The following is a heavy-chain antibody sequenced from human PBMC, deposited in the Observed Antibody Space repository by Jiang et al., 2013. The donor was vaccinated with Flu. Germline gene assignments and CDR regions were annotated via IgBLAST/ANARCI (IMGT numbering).Heavy chain of an antibody. J-gene: IGHJ3*02. CDR2: IYYSGST. CDR3: ARHIKYGSGIHGAFDI. D-gene: IGHD3-10*01. Sequence: GLVKPSETLSLTCSVSGGSISSSSYYWGWIRQPPGRGLEWIGSIYYSGSTYYNPSLKSRVTISVDTSKNQFSLKLSSVTAADTAVYYCARHIKYGSGIHGAFDIWGQGTMVTVSS. CDR1: GGSISSSSYY. V-gene: IGHV4-39*07.